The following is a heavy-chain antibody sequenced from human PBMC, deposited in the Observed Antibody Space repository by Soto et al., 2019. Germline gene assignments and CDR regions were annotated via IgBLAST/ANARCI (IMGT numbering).Heavy chain of an antibody. D-gene: IGHD2-21*02. CDR3: ARVRIVVVTATNFDY. V-gene: IGHV4-31*03. CDR1: GGSISSGGYY. J-gene: IGHJ4*02. CDR2: IYYSGST. Sequence: PSETLSLTCTLSGGSISSGGYYCRWIRQHPGKGLEWIGYIYYSGSTYYNPSLKSRVTISVDTSKNQFSLKLSSVTAADTAVYYCARVRIVVVTATNFDYWGQGTLVTVSS.